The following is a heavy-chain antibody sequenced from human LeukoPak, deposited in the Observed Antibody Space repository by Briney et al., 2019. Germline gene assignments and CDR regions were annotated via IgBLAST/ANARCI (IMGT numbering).Heavy chain of an antibody. Sequence: ASVKVSCKASGYTFTSYGISWVRQAPGQGREWMGWISAYNGNTNYAQKLQGRVTMTTDTSTSTAYMELRSLRSDDTAVYYCAREPRMVRGVIRLYYFDYWGQGTLVTVSS. CDR1: GYTFTSYG. D-gene: IGHD3-10*01. CDR2: ISAYNGNT. V-gene: IGHV1-18*01. CDR3: AREPRMVRGVIRLYYFDY. J-gene: IGHJ4*02.